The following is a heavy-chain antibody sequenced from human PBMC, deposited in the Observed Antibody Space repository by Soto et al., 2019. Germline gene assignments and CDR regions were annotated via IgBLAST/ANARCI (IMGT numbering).Heavy chain of an antibody. J-gene: IGHJ6*02. CDR3: ASSVVGATILYYYGMDV. CDR2: IYSGGST. D-gene: IGHD1-26*01. Sequence: GGSLRLSCAASGFTVSSNYMSWVRQAPGKGLEWVSVIYSGGSTYYADSVKGRFTISRDNSKNTLYLQMNSLRAEDTAVYYCASSVVGATILYYYGMDVWGQGTTVTVSS. V-gene: IGHV3-53*01. CDR1: GFTVSSNY.